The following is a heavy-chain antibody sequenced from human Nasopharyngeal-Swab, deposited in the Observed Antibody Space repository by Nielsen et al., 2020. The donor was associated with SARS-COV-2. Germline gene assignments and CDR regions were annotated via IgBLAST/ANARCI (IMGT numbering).Heavy chain of an antibody. CDR1: GFTFSSYG. CDR2: ISYDGSNK. D-gene: IGHD2-2*01. V-gene: IGHV3-30*03. Sequence: GESLKISCAASGFTFSSYGMHWVRQAPGKGLEWVAVISYDGSNKYYADSAKGRFTISRDNSKNTLYLQMNSLRAEDTAVYYCARAIYCSSTSCFGFDYWGQGTLVTVSS. CDR3: ARAIYCSSTSCFGFDY. J-gene: IGHJ4*02.